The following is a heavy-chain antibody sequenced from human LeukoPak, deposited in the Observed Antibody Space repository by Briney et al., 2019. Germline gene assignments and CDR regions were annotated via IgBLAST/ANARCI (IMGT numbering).Heavy chain of an antibody. V-gene: IGHV4-34*01. CDR3: ARDVAVAGHFDY. Sequence: PSETPSLTCAVYGGSFSGYYWSWIRQPPGKGLEWIGEINHSGSTNYNPSLKSRVTISVDTSKNQFSLKLSSVTAADTAVYYCARDVAVAGHFDYWGQGTLVTVSS. CDR1: GGSFSGYY. D-gene: IGHD6-19*01. CDR2: INHSGST. J-gene: IGHJ4*02.